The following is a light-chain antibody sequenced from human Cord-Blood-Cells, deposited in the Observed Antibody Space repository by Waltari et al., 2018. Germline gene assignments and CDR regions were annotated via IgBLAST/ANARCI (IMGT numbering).Light chain of an antibody. CDR3: QQYYSTLT. V-gene: IGKV4-1*01. Sequence: DIVMTQSPDSLAVSLGERATINCQSSQSVLYSSNNKNYLAWYQQKPGQPPKLLIYGASTRESGVPDRFSGSGSGTDFTLTISSLQAEDVAVYYCQQYYSTLTFGGGTKVEIK. CDR1: QSVLYSSNNKNY. CDR2: GAS. J-gene: IGKJ4*01.